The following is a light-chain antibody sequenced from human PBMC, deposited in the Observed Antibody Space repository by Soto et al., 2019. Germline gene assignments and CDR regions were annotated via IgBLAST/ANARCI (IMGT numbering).Light chain of an antibody. J-gene: IGKJ5*01. CDR1: QSVSSY. Sequence: EIVLTQSPATLSLSPGERATLSCRASQSVSSYLAWYQQKPGQAPRLLIYDASNRATGIPARFNGSGSGTDFTLTISSLEPEDFAVHYCQQRSNWPPITFGQGTRLEIK. CDR3: QQRSNWPPIT. CDR2: DAS. V-gene: IGKV3-11*01.